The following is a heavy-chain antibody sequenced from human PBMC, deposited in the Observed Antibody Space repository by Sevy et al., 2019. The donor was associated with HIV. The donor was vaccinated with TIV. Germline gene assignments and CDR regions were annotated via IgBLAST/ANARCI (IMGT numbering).Heavy chain of an antibody. V-gene: IGHV4-30-4*01. Sequence: SETLSLTCTVSGGSISSGDYYWSWIRQPPGKGLEWIGYIYYSGSTYYNPSHKSRVSISVDTSKNQFSLKLSSVTAADTAVYYCARSHIVVVVAATEGAFDIWGQGTMVTVSS. CDR1: GGSISSGDYY. CDR2: IYYSGST. CDR3: ARSHIVVVVAATEGAFDI. J-gene: IGHJ3*02. D-gene: IGHD2-15*01.